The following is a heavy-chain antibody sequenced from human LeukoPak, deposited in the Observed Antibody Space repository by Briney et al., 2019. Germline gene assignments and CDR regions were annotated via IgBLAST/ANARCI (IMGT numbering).Heavy chain of an antibody. CDR2: INPNSGGT. J-gene: IGHJ4*02. CDR1: GYTFTGYY. Sequence: ASVKVSCKASGYTFTGYYMHWVRQAPGQGLEWMGWINPNSGGTNYAQKFQGRVTMTRDTSISTAYMELSRLRSDDTAVYYCAREGEHGDSTSQDYWGQGTLVTVSS. D-gene: IGHD4-17*01. V-gene: IGHV1-2*02. CDR3: AREGEHGDSTSQDY.